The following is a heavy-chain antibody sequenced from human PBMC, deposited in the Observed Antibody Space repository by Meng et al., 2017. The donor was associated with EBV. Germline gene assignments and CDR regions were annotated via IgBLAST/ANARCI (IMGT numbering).Heavy chain of an antibody. CDR2: VYYSGNS. D-gene: IGHD3-3*01. J-gene: IGHJ5*02. V-gene: IGHV4-39*01. CDR1: VDSMSSRSYY. CDR3: ARVSFYDYWSGYSFNWFDA. Sequence: QLQLYQSGPGLVKPSETLSLTCTVAVDSMSSRSYYWGWIRQSPGKGLEWIGNVYYSGNSYYNPSLKSRVTISVDTSKNQFYLKLISVTAADTAVYFCARVSFYDYWSGYSFNWFDAWEQGPLGTVAS.